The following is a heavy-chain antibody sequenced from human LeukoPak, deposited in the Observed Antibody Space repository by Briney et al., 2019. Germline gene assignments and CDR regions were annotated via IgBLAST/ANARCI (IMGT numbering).Heavy chain of an antibody. D-gene: IGHD3-22*01. CDR1: GFTFSSYW. CDR2: INSDGSST. CDR3: ARDVDSSGYSPWFDP. Sequence: GGSLRLSCAASGFTFSSYWMHWVRQAPGKGLVWVSRINSDGSSTSYADSVKGRFTISRDNAKNTLHLQMNSLRAEDTAVYYCARDVDSSGYSPWFDPWGQGTLVTVSS. V-gene: IGHV3-74*01. J-gene: IGHJ5*02.